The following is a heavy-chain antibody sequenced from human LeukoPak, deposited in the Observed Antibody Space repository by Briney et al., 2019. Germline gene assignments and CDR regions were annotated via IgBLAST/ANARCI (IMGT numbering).Heavy chain of an antibody. CDR1: GYTFTGYY. V-gene: IGHV1-2*02. Sequence: ASVKVSCKASGYTFTGYYMHWVRQAPGQGLEWMGWINPNSGGTDYAEKFQGRVTMSRDTAISTAYMELSRLRSDDTAVYYCARDFTLRLHHAFHIWGQGTMVTVSS. CDR2: INPNSGGT. CDR3: ARDFTLRLHHAFHI. J-gene: IGHJ3*02.